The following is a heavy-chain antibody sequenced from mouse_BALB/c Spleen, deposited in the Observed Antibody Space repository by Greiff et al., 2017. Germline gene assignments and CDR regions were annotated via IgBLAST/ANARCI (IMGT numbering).Heavy chain of an antibody. Sequence: VQLQESGPQLVRPGASVKISCKASGYSFTSYWMHWVKQRPGQGLEWIGMIDPSDSETRLNQKFKDKATLTVDKSSSTAYMQLSSPTSEDTAVYYCNAGTTAGNYIDYWGQGTTLTVSS. J-gene: IGHJ2*01. CDR2: IDPSDSET. V-gene: IGHV1S127*01. D-gene: IGHD1-2*01. CDR1: GYSFTSYW. CDR3: NAGTTAGNYIDY.